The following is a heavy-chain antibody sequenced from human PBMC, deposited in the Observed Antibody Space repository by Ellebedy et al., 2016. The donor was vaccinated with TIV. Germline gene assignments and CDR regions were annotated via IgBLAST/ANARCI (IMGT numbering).Heavy chain of an antibody. D-gene: IGHD2-21*01. J-gene: IGHJ4*02. CDR3: AREVKGQFDY. CDR1: GFTFSPYY. Sequence: GESLKISCVTSGFTFSPYYMSWIRQAPGKGLEWVSYISADSRFTDYAGSVKGRFHISRDNAENSLYLQMNFLRAEDSAVYYCAREVKGQFDYWGQGTLVTVSS. V-gene: IGHV3-11*06. CDR2: ISADSRFT.